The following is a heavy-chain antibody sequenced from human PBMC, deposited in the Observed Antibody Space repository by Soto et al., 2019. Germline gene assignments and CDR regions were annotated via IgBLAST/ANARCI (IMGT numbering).Heavy chain of an antibody. Sequence: QAQMVQSGAEVKKPGASVKVSCRTSGYTFTTYGVSWVREAPGQGLEWMGWISGYNGDITYAERLQGRLTMTTDTSTSTDYMELRTLRHEDTDVYFCSRDVGLLRLSITTSCYLAACGQGTLVTVSS. V-gene: IGHV1-18*01. CDR1: GYTFTTYG. D-gene: IGHD3-3*02. J-gene: IGHJ5*02. CDR2: ISGYNGDI. CDR3: SRDVGLLRLSITTSCYLAA.